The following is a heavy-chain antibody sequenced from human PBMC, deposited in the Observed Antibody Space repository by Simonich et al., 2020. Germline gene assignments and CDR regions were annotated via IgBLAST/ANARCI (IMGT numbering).Heavy chain of an antibody. V-gene: IGHV3-7*01. Sequence: EVQLVESGGGLVHPGGSLRLSFSASVFTFSSFWMSWVRQAPGKGMEWMAKKKNDENEKYYVDSVKGRFTISRDNAKNSLYLQMNSLRAEDTAVYYCARDREVYGSGSYYNYWGQGTLVTVSS. CDR1: VFTFSSFW. CDR2: KKNDENEK. CDR3: ARDREVYGSGSYYNY. J-gene: IGHJ4*02. D-gene: IGHD3-10*01.